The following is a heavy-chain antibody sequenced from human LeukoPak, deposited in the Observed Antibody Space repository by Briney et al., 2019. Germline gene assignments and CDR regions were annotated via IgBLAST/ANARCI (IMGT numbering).Heavy chain of an antibody. CDR2: IKPDSGGT. CDR1: GYTFTGYY. J-gene: IGHJ4*02. Sequence: GASVKVSCKASGYTFTGYYMHWVRQAPGQGLEWMGCIKPDSGGTNYVQKFQGRVTMTRDKSINTLFMEVSRLRADDKAVCYCPRGNDGGYYFDYWGQGSLVTVSS. V-gene: IGHV1-2*02. D-gene: IGHD5-12*01. CDR3: PRGNDGGYYFDY.